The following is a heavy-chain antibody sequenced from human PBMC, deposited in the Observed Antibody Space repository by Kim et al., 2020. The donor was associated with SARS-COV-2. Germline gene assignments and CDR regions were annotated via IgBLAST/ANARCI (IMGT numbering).Heavy chain of an antibody. Sequence: ASVKVSCKASGYTFTSYAMNWVRQAPGQGLEWMGWINTNTGNPTYAQGFTGRFVFSLDTSVSTAYLQISSLKAEDTAVYYCARDFVVVPAAIFYVYYYYGMDGWGQGTTVTVSS. D-gene: IGHD2-2*02. CDR1: GYTFTSYA. CDR3: ARDFVVVPAAIFYVYYYYGMDG. CDR2: INTNTGNP. J-gene: IGHJ6*02. V-gene: IGHV7-4-1*02.